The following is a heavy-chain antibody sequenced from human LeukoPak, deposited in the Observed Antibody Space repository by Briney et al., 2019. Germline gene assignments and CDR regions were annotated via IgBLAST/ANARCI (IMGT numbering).Heavy chain of an antibody. V-gene: IGHV3-66*01. Sequence: GGSLRLSCAASGFTVSSNYMSWVRQAPGKGLEWVSVIYSGGSTYYADSVKGRFTISRDNSKNTLYLQMNSLRVEDTAVYSCARERSMDYDYVWGAFDIWGQGTMVTVSS. D-gene: IGHD3-16*01. J-gene: IGHJ3*02. CDR1: GFTVSSNY. CDR2: IYSGGST. CDR3: ARERSMDYDYVWGAFDI.